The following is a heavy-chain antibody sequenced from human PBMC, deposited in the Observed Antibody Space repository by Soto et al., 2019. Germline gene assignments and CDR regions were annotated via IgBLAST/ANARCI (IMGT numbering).Heavy chain of an antibody. CDR2: IYDSGST. Sequence: QVQLQESGPGLVKPSQTLSLTCTVSGGSISRNYYWSWIRQLPGKGLEWMGDIYDSGSTYYNPSLESRLTISIETSTNQFSLKLSSVTAADTAVYYCAGDRPYYDTIDHVCYGIDVWGQGTTVTVSS. J-gene: IGHJ6*02. CDR3: AGDRPYYDTIDHVCYGIDV. CDR1: GGSISRNYY. V-gene: IGHV4-31*03. D-gene: IGHD3-22*01.